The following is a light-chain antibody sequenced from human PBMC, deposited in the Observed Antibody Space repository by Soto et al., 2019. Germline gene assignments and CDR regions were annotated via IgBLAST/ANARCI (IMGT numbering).Light chain of an antibody. J-gene: IGKJ5*01. CDR2: GAS. V-gene: IGKV3-20*01. Sequence: EIVLTQSPGTLSLSPGERATLSCRASQSVSSSYLAWYQHKPGQAPRLLIYGASSRATGIPDRLSGSGSGTDFTLTISRLEPEDFAVYYCQQYGSSITFGQGTRLEI. CDR3: QQYGSSIT. CDR1: QSVSSSY.